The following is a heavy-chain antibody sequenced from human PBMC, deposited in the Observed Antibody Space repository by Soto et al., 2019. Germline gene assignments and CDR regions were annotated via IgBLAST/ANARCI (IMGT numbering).Heavy chain of an antibody. CDR1: GFIFSSYS. D-gene: IGHD2-2*02. CDR2: ISSSSSTI. CDR3: ARESYCSRTSCYTDAFDI. V-gene: IGHV3-48*02. J-gene: IGHJ3*02. Sequence: GSLRLSCAASGFIFSSYSMNWVRQAPGKGLEWVSYISSSSSTIYYADSVKGRFTISRDNAKNSLYLQMNSLTDEDTAVYYCARESYCSRTSCYTDAFDIWGQGTMVTVSS.